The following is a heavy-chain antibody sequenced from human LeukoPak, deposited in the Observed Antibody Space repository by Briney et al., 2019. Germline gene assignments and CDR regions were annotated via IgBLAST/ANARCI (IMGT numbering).Heavy chain of an antibody. V-gene: IGHV4-30-4*01. J-gene: IGHJ4*02. CDR3: ARVSRDDSGSYYSHFDY. D-gene: IGHD3-10*01. CDR1: GGSISSGDYY. CDR2: IYYSGST. Sequence: PSQTLSLTCTVSGGSISSGDYYWSWIRQRPGKGLEWIGYIYYSGSTYYNPSLKSRITMSVDTSKNQFSLKLSSVTAADTAVYYCARVSRDDSGSYYSHFDYWGQGTLVTVSS.